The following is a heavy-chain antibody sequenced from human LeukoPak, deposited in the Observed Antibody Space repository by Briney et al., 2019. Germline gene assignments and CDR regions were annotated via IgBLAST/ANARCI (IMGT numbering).Heavy chain of an antibody. CDR2: IYSGERT. V-gene: IGHV3-53*01. CDR3: EKDGGED. J-gene: IGHJ4*02. CDR1: GFSVTAND. Sequence: GGSLRLSCAVSGFSVTANDMSWVRQAPGKGLEWVSVIYSGERTYYAASVKGRFTISRDNSRNTLYLQMNNLRAEDTAIYYCEKDGGEDGAQETRVTVP. D-gene: IGHD3-16*01.